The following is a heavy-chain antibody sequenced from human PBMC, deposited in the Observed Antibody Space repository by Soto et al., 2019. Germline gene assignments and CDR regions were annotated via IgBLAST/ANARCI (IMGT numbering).Heavy chain of an antibody. V-gene: IGHV3-30*04. CDR3: ARVYGDYSSVFDY. Sequence: GGSLRLSCAASGLTFSNYAMHWVRQAPGKGLEWVAVISYDGRNKYYADSVKGRFTISRDNSKNTLYLEMNSLRAEDTAVYYCARVYGDYSSVFDYWGQGTLVTVSS. CDR1: GLTFSNYA. CDR2: ISYDGRNK. J-gene: IGHJ4*02. D-gene: IGHD4-17*01.